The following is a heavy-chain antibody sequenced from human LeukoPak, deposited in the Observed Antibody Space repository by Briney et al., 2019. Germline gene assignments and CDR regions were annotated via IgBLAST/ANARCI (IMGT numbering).Heavy chain of an antibody. D-gene: IGHD6-19*01. CDR2: ISWNSGSI. Sequence: GGSLRLSCAASGFTFDDYAMRWVRQAPGKGLEWVSGISWNSGSIGYADSVKGRFTISRDNAKNSLYLQMNSLRAEDTALYYCAKEEGLVQAFDYWGQGTLVTVSS. V-gene: IGHV3-9*01. CDR1: GFTFDDYA. CDR3: AKEEGLVQAFDY. J-gene: IGHJ4*02.